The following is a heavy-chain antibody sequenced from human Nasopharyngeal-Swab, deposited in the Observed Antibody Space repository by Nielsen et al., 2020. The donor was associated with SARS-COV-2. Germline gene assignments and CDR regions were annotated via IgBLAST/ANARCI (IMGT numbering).Heavy chain of an antibody. Sequence: WIRQGPGKGLEWIGSIYYSGSTYYNPSLKSRVTISVDTSKNQFSLKLSSVTAADTAVYYCARIIAAAGTVGYMDVWGKGTTVTVSS. CDR3: ARIIAAAGTVGYMDV. D-gene: IGHD6-13*01. J-gene: IGHJ6*03. V-gene: IGHV4-39*01. CDR2: IYYSGST.